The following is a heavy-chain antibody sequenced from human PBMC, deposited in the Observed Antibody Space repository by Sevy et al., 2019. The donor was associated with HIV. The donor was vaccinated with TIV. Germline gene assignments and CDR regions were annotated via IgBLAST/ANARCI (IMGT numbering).Heavy chain of an antibody. CDR1: GGSFSGYS. CDR2: ISHSGNT. V-gene: IGHV4-34*01. Sequence: SETLSLTCAVYGGSFSGYSWNWIRQSPERGLEWIGEISHSGNTNYISSLKTRVTISKATSKNQFSLKLSSVTAADTAVYYCARGKDVFCTFDIWGQGTGVTVSS. CDR3: ARGKDVFCTFDI. J-gene: IGHJ3*02.